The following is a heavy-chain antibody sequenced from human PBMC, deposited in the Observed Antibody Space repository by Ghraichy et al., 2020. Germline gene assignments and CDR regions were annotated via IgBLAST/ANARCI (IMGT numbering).Heavy chain of an antibody. CDR3: VREEDGYDFYFDR. CDR1: GYTFSNYL. Sequence: GGSLRLSCAASGYTFSNYLMHWVRKAPGKGLEWVSRINLDGRTTRYADSVRGRFTVSRDNARNTLSLQMSGLRAEDTAVYYCVREEDGYDFYFDRWGQGTLVTVSS. CDR2: INLDGRTT. J-gene: IGHJ4*02. V-gene: IGHV3-74*01. D-gene: IGHD3-3*01.